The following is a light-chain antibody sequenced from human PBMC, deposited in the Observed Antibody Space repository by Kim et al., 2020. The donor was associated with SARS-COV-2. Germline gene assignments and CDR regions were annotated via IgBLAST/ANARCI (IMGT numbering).Light chain of an antibody. V-gene: IGLV6-57*03. J-gene: IGLJ2*01. CDR1: SGSIASSY. Sequence: KTVTISCTRSSGSIASSYVQWYQQRPGSAPTTVIYEDNQRPSGVPDRFFGSIASSSNSASLTISGLKAEDEADYFCQSYDTTNLVVFGGGTQLTVL. CDR3: QSYDTTNLVV. CDR2: EDN.